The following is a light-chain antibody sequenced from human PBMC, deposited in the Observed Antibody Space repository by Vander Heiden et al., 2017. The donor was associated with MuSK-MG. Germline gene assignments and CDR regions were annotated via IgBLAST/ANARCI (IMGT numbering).Light chain of an antibody. Sequence: RAVTITCQGDSLRSYYASWYQQRPGQAPVLVLYGKNNRPSGIPDRFSGSSSGNTASLTITGAQAEDEADYYCNARDSSGNHLYVFGAGTKVTVL. CDR1: SLRSYY. CDR3: NARDSSGNHLYV. CDR2: GKN. J-gene: IGLJ1*01. V-gene: IGLV3-19*01.